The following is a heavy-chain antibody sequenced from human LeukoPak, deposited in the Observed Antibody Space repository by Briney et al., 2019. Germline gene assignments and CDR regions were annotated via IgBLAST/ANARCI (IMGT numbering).Heavy chain of an antibody. V-gene: IGHV4-34*01. Sequence: PSETLSLTCAVYGGSFSGYYWSWIRQPPGKGLEWIGSIYYSGSTYYNSSLKSRVTISVDTSKNQFSLKLSSVTAADTAVYYCARSYSSSRFIMDVWGKGTTVTVSS. CDR2: IYYSGST. CDR3: ARSYSSSRFIMDV. CDR1: GGSFSGYY. J-gene: IGHJ6*04. D-gene: IGHD6-13*01.